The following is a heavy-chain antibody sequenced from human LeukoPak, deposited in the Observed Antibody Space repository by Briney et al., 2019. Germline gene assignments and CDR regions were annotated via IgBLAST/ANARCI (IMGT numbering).Heavy chain of an antibody. CDR3: ARQVPAATYFDY. V-gene: IGHV4-39*01. J-gene: IGHJ4*02. D-gene: IGHD2-2*01. CDR2: IYYSGST. CDR1: GGSISSGDYY. Sequence: PSETLSLTCTVSGGSISSGDYYWSWIRQPPGKGLEWIGSIYYSGSTYYNPSLKSRVTISVDTSKNQFSLKLSSVTAADTAVYYCARQVPAATYFDYWGQGTLVTVSS.